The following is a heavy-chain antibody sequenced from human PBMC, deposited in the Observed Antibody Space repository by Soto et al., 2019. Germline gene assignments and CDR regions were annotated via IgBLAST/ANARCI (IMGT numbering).Heavy chain of an antibody. CDR1: GFTFSRYS. Sequence: GSLRLSCEASGFTFSRYSMNWVRQVPGKGLEWVAYISSASSDTWYADSVKGRFIISRDNAQNSLFLQMNTLRPEDAAMYYCARVAYWGPGTKATVSS. CDR3: ARVAY. J-gene: IGHJ4*01. V-gene: IGHV3-21*01. CDR2: ISSASSDT.